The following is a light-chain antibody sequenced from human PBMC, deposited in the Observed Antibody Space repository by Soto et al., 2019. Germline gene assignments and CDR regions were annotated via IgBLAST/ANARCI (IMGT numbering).Light chain of an antibody. J-gene: IGLJ1*01. V-gene: IGLV2-14*01. CDR2: DVS. CDR1: SSDVGGYNY. CDR3: SSYTSSSTLVV. Sequence: QSALTQPASVSGSPGQSITISCTGTSSDVGGYNYVSWYQQHPGKAPKLMIYDVSNRPSGVSNRFSGSKSGNTASLTISGLQADDEADYYCSSYTSSSTLVVFGTGTKLTV.